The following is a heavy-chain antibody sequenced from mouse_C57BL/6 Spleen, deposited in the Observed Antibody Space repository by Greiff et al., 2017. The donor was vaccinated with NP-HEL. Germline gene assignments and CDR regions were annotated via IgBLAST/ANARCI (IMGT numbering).Heavy chain of an antibody. J-gene: IGHJ1*03. Sequence: EVMLVESGGGLVKPGGSLKLSCAASGFTFSDYGMHWVRQAPEKGLEWVAYISSGSSTIYYADTVKGRFTISRDNAKNTLFLQMTSLRSEDTDMYYCARRGSYGYFDVWGTGTTVTVSS. V-gene: IGHV5-17*01. CDR2: ISSGSSTI. CDR3: ARRGSYGYFDV. D-gene: IGHD1-1*01. CDR1: GFTFSDYG.